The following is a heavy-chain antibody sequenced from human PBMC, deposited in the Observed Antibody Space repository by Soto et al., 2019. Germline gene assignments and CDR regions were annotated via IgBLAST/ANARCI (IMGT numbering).Heavy chain of an antibody. CDR2: ISSSSSTI. CDR1: VFTFSSYS. V-gene: IGHV3-48*02. J-gene: IGHJ6*02. CDR3: ARGSIAAYEGYYYGMDV. D-gene: IGHD6-6*01. Sequence: GSLRLACAAYVFTFSSYSMNWVRQAPGKGLEWVSYISSSSSTIYYADSVKGRFTISRDNAKNSLYLQMNSLRDEDTAVYYCARGSIAAYEGYYYGMDVWGQGTTVTVSS.